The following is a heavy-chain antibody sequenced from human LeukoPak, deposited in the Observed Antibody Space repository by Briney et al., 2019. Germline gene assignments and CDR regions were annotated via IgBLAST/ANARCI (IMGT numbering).Heavy chain of an antibody. V-gene: IGHV4-39*07. D-gene: IGHD3-10*01. Sequence: SETLSLTCTVSGGSISSNNFYWGWIRQPPGKGLEWIGSIYFTGSTYYNPSLKSRVTISVDTSKNQFSLKLSSVTAADTAVYYCARAPPYGSGSYYFDYWGQGTLVTVSS. CDR1: GGSISSNNFY. CDR3: ARAPPYGSGSYYFDY. J-gene: IGHJ4*02. CDR2: IYFTGST.